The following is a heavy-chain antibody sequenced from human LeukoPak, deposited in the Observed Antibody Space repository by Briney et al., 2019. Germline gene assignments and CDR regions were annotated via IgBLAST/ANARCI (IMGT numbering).Heavy chain of an antibody. V-gene: IGHV3-15*07. J-gene: IGHJ4*02. CDR1: GFTFSGSA. CDR2: IKPKTDGETT. CDR3: ITPLPYSAQ. D-gene: IGHD2-21*01. Sequence: GGSLRLSCAASGFTFSGSAIHWVRQAPGKGLEWVGRIKPKTDGETTEYAAPMKDRFSISRDDSKSMMYLQMNSLKTEDTAVYYCITPLPYSAQGGQGTLVTVSS.